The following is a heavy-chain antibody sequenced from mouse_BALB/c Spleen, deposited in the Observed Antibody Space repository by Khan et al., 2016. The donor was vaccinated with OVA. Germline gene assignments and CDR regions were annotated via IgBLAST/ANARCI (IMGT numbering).Heavy chain of an antibody. V-gene: IGHV5-6-3*01. D-gene: IGHD1-1*01. J-gene: IGHJ4*01. CDR2: INSNGGST. CDR1: GFTFSTYG. Sequence: EVQLVESGGGLVQPGGSLKLSCAASGFTFSTYGMSWVRQTPDKRLELVATINSNGGSTYYPDSVKGRFTISRDNAENTLYLQMSSLKSEDTAMYYCARGGITTVVGGYYAMDYWGQGTSVTVSS. CDR3: ARGGITTVVGGYYAMDY.